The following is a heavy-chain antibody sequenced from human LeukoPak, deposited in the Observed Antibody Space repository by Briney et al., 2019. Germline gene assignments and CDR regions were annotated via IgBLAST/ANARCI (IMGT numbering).Heavy chain of an antibody. CDR2: IRQDGGEK. CDR1: GFTFTTYW. Sequence: PGGSLRLSCAASGFTFTTYWMTWVRQAPGKGLEWVAKIRQDGGEKYYVDSVKGRFTISRDNAKNSLSLQMNSLRAEDTAVYYCARDQAYCTSATCRGDALDVWGQGSMVSVSS. J-gene: IGHJ3*01. V-gene: IGHV3-7*01. CDR3: ARDQAYCTSATCRGDALDV. D-gene: IGHD2-2*01.